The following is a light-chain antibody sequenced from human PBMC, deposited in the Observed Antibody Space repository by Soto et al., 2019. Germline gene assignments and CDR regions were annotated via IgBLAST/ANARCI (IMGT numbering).Light chain of an antibody. V-gene: IGLV2-23*02. CDR2: EDS. Sequence: QSALTQPASVSGSPGQSITISCTGTSSDVGRYNLVSWYQHHPGQAPKLMIYEDSQRPLGVSNRFSGSKSGNTASLTISGLQAEDEADYYCFSYAGSSLFALFGGGTKLTVL. J-gene: IGLJ2*01. CDR3: FSYAGSSLFAL. CDR1: SSDVGRYNL.